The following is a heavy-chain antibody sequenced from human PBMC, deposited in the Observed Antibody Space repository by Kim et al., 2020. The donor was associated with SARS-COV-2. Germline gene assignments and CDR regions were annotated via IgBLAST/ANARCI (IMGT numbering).Heavy chain of an antibody. Sequence: KTYSTSPKTRLTISKDTSKNQVVLTMTNMDPVETATYYCARTSTVTEFDYWGQGTLVTVSS. J-gene: IGHJ4*02. CDR3: ARTSTVTEFDY. D-gene: IGHD4-17*01. V-gene: IGHV2-70*01. CDR2: K.